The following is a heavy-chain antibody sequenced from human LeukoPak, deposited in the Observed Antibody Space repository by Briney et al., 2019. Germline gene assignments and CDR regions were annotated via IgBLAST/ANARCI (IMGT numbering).Heavy chain of an antibody. CDR2: ISSSGSTI. V-gene: IGHV3-11*01. Sequence: GGFLRLSWAASGFTFSDYYMSWIRQAPGKGLEWVSYISSSGSTIYYADSVEGRFTISRDNAKNSLYLQMNSLRAEDTAVYYCARVDTAMANYWGQGTLVTVSS. J-gene: IGHJ4*02. D-gene: IGHD5-18*01. CDR1: GFTFSDYY. CDR3: ARVDTAMANY.